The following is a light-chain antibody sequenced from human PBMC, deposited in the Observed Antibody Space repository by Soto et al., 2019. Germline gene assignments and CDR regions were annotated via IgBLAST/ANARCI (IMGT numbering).Light chain of an antibody. V-gene: IGKV3-20*01. CDR2: GAS. J-gene: IGKJ2*01. CDR3: QQYGISPYT. Sequence: EIVLTQSPGTLSLSPGERATLSCRASQRVSSSYLAWYQQKPGQAPRLLIYGASSRATGIPDRFSASGSGTDFTLSISRLEPEDFAVFYCQQYGISPYTFGQGTNLEMK. CDR1: QRVSSSY.